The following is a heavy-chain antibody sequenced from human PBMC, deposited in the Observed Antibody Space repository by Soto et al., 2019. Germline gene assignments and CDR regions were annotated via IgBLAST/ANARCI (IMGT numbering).Heavy chain of an antibody. Sequence: GGSLRLSCAASGFTFSSYSMNWVRQAPGKGLEWVSSISSSSSYIYYADSVKGRFTISRDNAKNSLYLQMNSLRAEDTAVYYCARDRAYSGSFAFDIWGQGTMVTVSS. CDR3: ARDRAYSGSFAFDI. CDR2: ISSSSSYI. J-gene: IGHJ3*02. V-gene: IGHV3-21*01. D-gene: IGHD1-26*01. CDR1: GFTFSSYS.